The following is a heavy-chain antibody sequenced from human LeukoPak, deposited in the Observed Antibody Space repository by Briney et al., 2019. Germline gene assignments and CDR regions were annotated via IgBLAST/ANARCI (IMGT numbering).Heavy chain of an antibody. CDR1: GFTFSSYA. CDR2: ISGSGGST. CDR3: AKDLPHVGSGSYYNEYT. Sequence: PGGSLRLSCAASGFTFSSYAMSWVRQAPGKGLEWVSAISGSGGSTYYADSVKGRFTISRDNSKNTLYLQMNSLRAEDTAVYYCAKDLPHVGSGSYYNEYTWGQGTLVTVSS. D-gene: IGHD3-10*01. J-gene: IGHJ5*02. V-gene: IGHV3-23*01.